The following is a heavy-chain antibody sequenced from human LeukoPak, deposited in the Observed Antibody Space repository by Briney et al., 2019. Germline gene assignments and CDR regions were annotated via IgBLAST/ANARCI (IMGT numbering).Heavy chain of an antibody. CDR3: ARDNTYYYDSSGYYGWFDP. CDR2: IYYSGST. V-gene: IGHV4-39*07. Sequence: SETLSLTCTVSGGSISSSSYYWGWIRQPPGKGLEWIGSIYYSGSTYYNPSLKSRVTISVDTSKNQFSLKLSSVTAADTAVYYCARDNTYYYDSSGYYGWFDPWGQGTLVTVSS. J-gene: IGHJ5*02. D-gene: IGHD3-22*01. CDR1: GGSISSSSYY.